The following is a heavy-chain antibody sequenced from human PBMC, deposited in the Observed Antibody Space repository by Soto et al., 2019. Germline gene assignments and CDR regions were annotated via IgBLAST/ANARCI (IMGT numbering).Heavy chain of an antibody. D-gene: IGHD2-8*02. V-gene: IGHV3-74*01. CDR2: INSDGSSI. CDR3: ARTSLVVAFATREDY. Sequence: EVQLVESGGGLVQPGGSLRLSCVASGFTFSNYWMHWVRQAPGKGLVWVSRINSDGSSISYADSVKGRFTISRDNAKNTVYLQMNSLRAEDTAFYYCARTSLVVAFATREDYWGQGTLVTVSS. J-gene: IGHJ4*02. CDR1: GFTFSNYW.